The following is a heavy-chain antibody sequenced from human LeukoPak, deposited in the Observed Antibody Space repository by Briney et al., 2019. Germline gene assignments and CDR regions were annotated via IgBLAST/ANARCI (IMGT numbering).Heavy chain of an antibody. CDR1: GYTFTNSF. Sequence: ASVKVSCKASGYTFTNSFIHWVRQAPGQGLEWMGIINPSGGSRSYAQKFQGRVTMTRDTSTSTVYMELSSLRSEDTAVYYCARGRGSGWPEDAFDIWGQGTMVTVPS. J-gene: IGHJ3*02. V-gene: IGHV1-46*01. D-gene: IGHD6-19*01. CDR2: INPSGGSR. CDR3: ARGRGSGWPEDAFDI.